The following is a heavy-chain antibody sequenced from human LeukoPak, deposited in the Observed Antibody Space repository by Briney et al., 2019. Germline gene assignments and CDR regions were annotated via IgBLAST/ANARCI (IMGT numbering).Heavy chain of an antibody. Sequence: ASVKVSCKASGYTFTGYYMHWVRQAPGQGLEWMGWINPNSGGTNYAQKFQGRVTMTRDTSISTAYMELNRLRSDDTAVYYCARSTWYSSSSPLDYWGQGTLVTVSS. CDR3: ARSTWYSSSSPLDY. D-gene: IGHD6-6*01. CDR1: GYTFTGYY. J-gene: IGHJ4*02. CDR2: INPNSGGT. V-gene: IGHV1-2*02.